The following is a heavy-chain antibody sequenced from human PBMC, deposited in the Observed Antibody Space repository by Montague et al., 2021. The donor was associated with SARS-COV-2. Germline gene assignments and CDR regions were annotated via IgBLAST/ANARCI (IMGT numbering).Heavy chain of an antibody. J-gene: IGHJ4*02. CDR1: GFTFSSYA. Sequence: SLRLSCAAPGFTFSSYAMHWVRQAPGKGLEWVAVISYDGSNKYYADSVMGRFTISRDNSKNTLYLQMNSLRAEDTAVYYCARDPEYDILTGYSFDYWGQGTLVTVSS. V-gene: IGHV3-30-3*01. CDR2: ISYDGSNK. D-gene: IGHD3-9*01. CDR3: ARDPEYDILTGYSFDY.